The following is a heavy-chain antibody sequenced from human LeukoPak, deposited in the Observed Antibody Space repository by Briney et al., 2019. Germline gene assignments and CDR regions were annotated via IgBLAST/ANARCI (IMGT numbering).Heavy chain of an antibody. J-gene: IGHJ6*03. V-gene: IGHV3-23*01. CDR3: AKVASSGWYSSNYRDV. Sequence: PGGSLRLSCAASGFTFSNYDMSCVRQAPGEGLEWVSTISGSGGSTYYADSVKGRFTFSRDNSKNTLYLQVNSLRAEDTAVYYCAKVASSGWYSSNYRDVWGKGTTVTISS. CDR1: GFTFSNYD. CDR2: ISGSGGST. D-gene: IGHD6-19*01.